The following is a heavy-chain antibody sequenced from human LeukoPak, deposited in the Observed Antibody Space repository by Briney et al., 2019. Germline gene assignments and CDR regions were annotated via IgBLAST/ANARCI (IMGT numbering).Heavy chain of an antibody. V-gene: IGHV1-69*06. D-gene: IGHD1-14*01. CDR3: AIDWYEQFTF. CDR2: IIPIFGTA. Sequence: SVKVSCKASGGTFSSYAISWVRQAPGQGLEWMGGIIPIFGTANYAQKLQGRVTITADKSTSTAYMELTSLRSDDTAFYYCAIDWYEQFTFWGQGTLVTVSS. CDR1: GGTFSSYA. J-gene: IGHJ4*02.